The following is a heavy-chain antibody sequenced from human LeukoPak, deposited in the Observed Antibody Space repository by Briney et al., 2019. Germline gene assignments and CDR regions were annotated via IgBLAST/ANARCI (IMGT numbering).Heavy chain of an antibody. CDR2: IWYDGSYK. CDR1: GFTFSNYG. CDR3: AKVVQYTASTGAGLDY. J-gene: IGHJ4*02. D-gene: IGHD6-13*01. V-gene: IGHV3-33*03. Sequence: GGSLRLSRAASGFTFSNYGMHWVRQAPGKGLDWVAVIWYDGSYKYYADSVKGRFTISRDNSKNTLYLQMNSLRAEDTAVYYCAKVVQYTASTGAGLDYWGQGTLVTVSS.